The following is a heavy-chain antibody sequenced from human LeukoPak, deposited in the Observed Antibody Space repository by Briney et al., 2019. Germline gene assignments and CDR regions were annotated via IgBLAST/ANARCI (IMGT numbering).Heavy chain of an antibody. CDR3: ARGTGSGSYYNVLYYYYYYMDV. J-gene: IGHJ6*03. V-gene: IGHV4-34*01. CDR2: INHSGST. D-gene: IGHD3-10*01. CDR1: GGSFSGYY. Sequence: SETLSLTCAVYGGSFSGYYWSGIRQPPGKGLEWIGEINHSGSTNYNPSLKSRVTISVDTSKNQFSLKLSSVTAADTAVYYCARGTGSGSYYNVLYYYYYYMDVWGKGTTVTVSS.